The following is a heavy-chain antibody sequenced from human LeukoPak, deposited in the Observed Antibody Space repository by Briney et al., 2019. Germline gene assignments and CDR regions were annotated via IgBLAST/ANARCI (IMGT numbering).Heavy chain of an antibody. V-gene: IGHV4-30-4*08. D-gene: IGHD3-3*01. CDR1: GFTFSSYA. CDR3: ARDRSGYYYNWFDP. J-gene: IGHJ5*02. Sequence: LRLSCAASGFTFSSYAMSWVRQPPGKGLEWIGYIYYSGSTYYNPSLKSRVTISVDTSKNQFSLRLSSVTAADTAVYYCARDRSGYYYNWFDPWGQGTLVTVSS. CDR2: IYYSGST.